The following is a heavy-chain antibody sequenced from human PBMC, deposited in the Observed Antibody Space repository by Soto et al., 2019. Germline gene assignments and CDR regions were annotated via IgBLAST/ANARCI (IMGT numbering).Heavy chain of an antibody. CDR1: GFTFRSYG. D-gene: IGHD2-15*01. V-gene: IGHV3-30*18. J-gene: IGHJ4*02. CDR3: AKETYSGPLDY. Sequence: GGCLRLSCSASGFTFRSYGMHWVRQAPGKGLEWVAVISYDGSNKYYADSVKGRFTISRDNSKNTLYLQMNSLRAEDTAVYYCAKETYSGPLDYWGQGTLVTVSS. CDR2: ISYDGSNK.